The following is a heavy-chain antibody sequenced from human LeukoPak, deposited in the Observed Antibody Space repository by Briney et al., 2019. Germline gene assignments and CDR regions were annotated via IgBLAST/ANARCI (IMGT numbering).Heavy chain of an antibody. V-gene: IGHV6-1*01. Sequence: SQTLSLTCAISGDSVSSNSVAWNWIRQSPSRGLEWLGRTYYRSKWYNDYAVSMKSRITINPDTSKNQFSLQLNSVTPEDTAVYYCSRALRGSGEFDYWGQGTLVTVSS. D-gene: IGHD3-10*01. CDR1: GDSVSSNSVA. J-gene: IGHJ4*02. CDR3: SRALRGSGEFDY. CDR2: TYYRSKWYN.